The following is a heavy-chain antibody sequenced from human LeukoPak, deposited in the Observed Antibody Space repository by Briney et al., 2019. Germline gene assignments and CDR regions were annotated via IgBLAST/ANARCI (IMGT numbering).Heavy chain of an antibody. Sequence: PSQTLSLTCTVSGGSISSGDYYWSWIRQPPGKGLEWIGYNYYSGSTYYNPSLKSRVTISVDTSKNQFSLKLSSVTAADTAVYYCAREGSSGYYLYYYYMDVRGKGTTVTVSS. CDR3: AREGSSGYYLYYYYMDV. V-gene: IGHV4-30-4*08. D-gene: IGHD3-22*01. CDR1: GGSISSGDYY. J-gene: IGHJ6*03. CDR2: NYYSGST.